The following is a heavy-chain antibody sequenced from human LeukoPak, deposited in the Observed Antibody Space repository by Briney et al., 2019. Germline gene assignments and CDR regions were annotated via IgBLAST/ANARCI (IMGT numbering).Heavy chain of an antibody. CDR3: ARSLTMIVVVMGY. CDR1: GYTFTGYY. V-gene: IGHV1-2*02. Sequence: ASVKVSCKASGYTFTGYYMHWVRQAPGQGLEWMGWINPNSGGTNYAQKFQGRVTMTRDTSISTAYMELSRLRSDDTAVYYCARSLTMIVVVMGYWGQGTLVTLSS. D-gene: IGHD3-22*01. CDR2: INPNSGGT. J-gene: IGHJ4*02.